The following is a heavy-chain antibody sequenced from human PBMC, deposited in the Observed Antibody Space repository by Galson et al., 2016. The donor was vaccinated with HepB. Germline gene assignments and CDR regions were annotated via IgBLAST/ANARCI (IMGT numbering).Heavy chain of an antibody. J-gene: IGHJ4*02. CDR2: ISSNSGGGAI. Sequence: SLRLSCAASGFTLSDSYMAWIRLASGKGLEWISYISSNSGGGAIYYADSVQGRFTISRDNAKNSLSLQMNSLRAEDTAVYYCARGVGFYTWGQGTRVTVSS. V-gene: IGHV3-11*01. CDR1: GFTLSDSY. D-gene: IGHD3-3*01. CDR3: ARGVGFYT.